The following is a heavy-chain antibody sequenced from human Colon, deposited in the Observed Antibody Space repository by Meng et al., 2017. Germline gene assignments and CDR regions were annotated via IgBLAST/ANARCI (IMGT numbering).Heavy chain of an antibody. Sequence: QVHIQPWAAGMWTPSATLSLTCTVSGAAVSSGNHYWSWIRQPPGKGLEYIAYVDYSGSTHYNPSLKSRVTMSVDTSKKQLSLKLSSVTAADTAVYYCAGGPWEFDYWGQGTLVTVSS. V-gene: IGHV4-61*01. CDR1: GAAVSSGNHY. D-gene: IGHD1-26*01. CDR2: VDYSGST. J-gene: IGHJ4*02. CDR3: AGGPWEFDY.